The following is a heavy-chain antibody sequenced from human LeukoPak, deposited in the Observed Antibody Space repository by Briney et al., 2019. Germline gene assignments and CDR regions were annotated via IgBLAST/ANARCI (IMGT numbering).Heavy chain of an antibody. CDR2: INEDGSDK. V-gene: IGHV3-7*01. J-gene: IGHJ4*02. D-gene: IGHD3-22*01. CDR1: GFTLSHYW. Sequence: PGGSLRLSCAAPGFTLSHYWMSWIRQAPGKGLKWAAHINEDGSDKYYVDSVKGRFTISRDNAKNSLYLQMNSLRAEDTAVYYCVSWAGKYYETSDYSLAPSNSWGQGTLVTVSS. CDR3: VSWAGKYYETSDYSLAPSNS.